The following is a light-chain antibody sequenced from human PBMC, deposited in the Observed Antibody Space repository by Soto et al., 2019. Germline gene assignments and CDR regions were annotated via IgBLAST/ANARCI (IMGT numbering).Light chain of an antibody. Sequence: EIVLTQSPATLSLSPGERATLSCRASQSVSSYLAWYQQKPGQAPRLLIYDASNRATGIPARFSGSGSGTDFTLTISSLEPEDFAVHYCQQRSNWPWTFGQGTKVDIX. CDR3: QQRSNWPWT. J-gene: IGKJ1*01. V-gene: IGKV3-11*01. CDR1: QSVSSY. CDR2: DAS.